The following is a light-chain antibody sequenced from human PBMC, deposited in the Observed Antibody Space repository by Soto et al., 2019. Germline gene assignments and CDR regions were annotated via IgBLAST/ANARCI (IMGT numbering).Light chain of an antibody. V-gene: IGLV1-44*01. J-gene: IGLJ2*01. CDR3: AAWDASLNAVV. CDR2: TNN. Sequence: QSVLTQPPSASGTPGQRVTISCSGSSSNIGSNTVNWYQQLPGTAPKLLIYTNNQRPSGVPDRFSGSKSGTSASLAISGLQSEDEADYYCAAWDASLNAVVFGGGTQLTVL. CDR1: SSNIGSNT.